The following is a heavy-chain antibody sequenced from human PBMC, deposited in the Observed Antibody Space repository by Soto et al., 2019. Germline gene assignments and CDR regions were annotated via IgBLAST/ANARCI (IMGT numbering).Heavy chain of an antibody. V-gene: IGHV3-21*01. Sequence: GSLRLSCAASGFTFSSYSMNWVRQAPGKGLEWVSSISSSSSYIYYADSVKGRFTISRDNAKNSLYLQINSLRAEDTAVYYCARDPSDYYDSSGYSKGPFDYWGQGTLVTVSS. CDR2: ISSSSSYI. CDR1: GFTFSSYS. CDR3: ARDPSDYYDSSGYSKGPFDY. J-gene: IGHJ4*02. D-gene: IGHD3-22*01.